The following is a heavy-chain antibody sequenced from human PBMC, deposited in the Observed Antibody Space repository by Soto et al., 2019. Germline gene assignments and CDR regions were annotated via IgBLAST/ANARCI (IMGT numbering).Heavy chain of an antibody. Sequence: QVQLVESGGGVVQPGRSLRLSCAASGFTFSSYGMHWVRQAPGKGLEWVAVIWYDGSNKYYADSVKGRFTISRDNSKNTLYLQMNSLRAEDTAVYYCASGQNLLTGYYGHFDYWGQGTLVTVSS. CDR2: IWYDGSNK. J-gene: IGHJ4*02. CDR3: ASGQNLLTGYYGHFDY. D-gene: IGHD3-9*01. CDR1: GFTFSSYG. V-gene: IGHV3-33*01.